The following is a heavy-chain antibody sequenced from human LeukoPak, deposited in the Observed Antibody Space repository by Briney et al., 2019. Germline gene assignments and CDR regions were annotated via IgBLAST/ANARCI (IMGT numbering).Heavy chain of an antibody. J-gene: IGHJ5*02. CDR3: AAAAGQESNWFDP. CDR2: INHSGST. D-gene: IGHD6-13*01. Sequence: SETLSLTCAVYGGSFSVYYWSWIRQPPGKGLEWIGEINHSGSTNYNPSLKSRVTISVDTSKNQFSLKLSSVTAADTAVYYCAAAAGQESNWFDPWGQGTLVTVSS. CDR1: GGSFSVYY. V-gene: IGHV4-34*01.